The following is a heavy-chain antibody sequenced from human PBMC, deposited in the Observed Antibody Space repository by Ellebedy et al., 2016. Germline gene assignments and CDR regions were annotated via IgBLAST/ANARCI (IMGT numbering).Heavy chain of an antibody. Sequence: GGSLRLSXATSGFSFSNYFMTWIRRAPGKGLEWVATISGAGYTTFLADSVKGRFTISRDNSKNTLYLQMNNLRVDDTALYYCRQGHYFDQWGQGALVTVSS. CDR2: ISGAGYTT. J-gene: IGHJ4*02. CDR1: GFSFSNYF. CDR3: RQGHYFDQ. V-gene: IGHV3-23*01.